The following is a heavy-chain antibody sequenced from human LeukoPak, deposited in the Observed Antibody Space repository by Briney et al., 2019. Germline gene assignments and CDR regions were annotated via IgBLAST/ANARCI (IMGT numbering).Heavy chain of an antibody. D-gene: IGHD4-11*01. J-gene: IGHJ4*02. CDR3: AKSGDYSSSFDY. CDR2: IIPIFGTA. Sequence: SVKVSCKASGYTFTSYAISWVRQAPGQGLEWMGGIIPIFGTANYAQKFQGRVTITTDESTSTAYMELSSLRSEDTAVYYCAKSGDYSSSFDYWGQGTLVTVSS. CDR1: GYTFTSYA. V-gene: IGHV1-69*05.